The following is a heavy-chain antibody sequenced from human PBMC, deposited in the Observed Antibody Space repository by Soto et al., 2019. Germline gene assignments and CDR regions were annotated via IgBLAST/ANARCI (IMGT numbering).Heavy chain of an antibody. CDR2: NKSKTDGGTK. V-gene: IGHV3-15*07. CDR3: TTGPDYYDSSGYPPDY. Sequence: SLRLSCATSGFTFSNAWMNWVRQAPGKGLGWVGRNKSKTDGGTKNYAAPVKGRFTISRDDSKNTLYLQMNSLKTEDTAVYYCTTGPDYYDSSGYPPDYWGQGTLVTVSS. D-gene: IGHD3-22*01. CDR1: GFTFSNAW. J-gene: IGHJ4*02.